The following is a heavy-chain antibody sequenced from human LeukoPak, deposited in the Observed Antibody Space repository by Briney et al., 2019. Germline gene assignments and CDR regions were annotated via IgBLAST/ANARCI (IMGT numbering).Heavy chain of an antibody. CDR1: GFTFGDYA. CDR3: TRRGYSSTKDGY. CDR2: IRSQAYGGTT. D-gene: IGHD6-19*01. J-gene: IGHJ4*02. V-gene: IGHV3-49*04. Sequence: PGGSLRLSCTASGFTFGDYAMSWVRQAPGKGLEWVGFIRSQAYGGTTEYAASVKGRFTISRDDSKSIAYLQMNSLKTEDTAVYYCTRRGYSSTKDGYWGQGTLVTVSS.